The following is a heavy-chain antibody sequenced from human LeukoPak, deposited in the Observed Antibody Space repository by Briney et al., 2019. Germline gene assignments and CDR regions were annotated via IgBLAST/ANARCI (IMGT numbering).Heavy chain of an antibody. CDR1: GFTFSSYR. Sequence: GGSLRLSCAACGFTFSSYRMNCGRQAPGRGLEWVSYITGSGSTMYYADSVKGRFTISTDNAKKSLYLQMNSLRDGDTAVYYFARRHQVLGYGFDIWGQETMVTVSS. V-gene: IGHV3-48*02. J-gene: IGHJ3*02. D-gene: IGHD2-2*01. CDR2: ITGSGSTM. CDR3: ARRHQVLGYGFDI.